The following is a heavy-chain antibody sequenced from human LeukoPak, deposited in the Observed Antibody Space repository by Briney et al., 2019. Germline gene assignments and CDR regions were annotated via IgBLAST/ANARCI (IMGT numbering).Heavy chain of an antibody. D-gene: IGHD3-22*01. J-gene: IGHJ3*02. Sequence: ASVKVSCKASGGTVSSYAISWVRQAPGQGLEWMGGIIPIFGTANYAQKFQGRVTITTDESTSTAYMELSSLRSEDTAVYYCARAPYYYDSSGPDAFDIWGQGTMVTVSS. CDR1: GGTVSSYA. V-gene: IGHV1-69*05. CDR3: ARAPYYYDSSGPDAFDI. CDR2: IIPIFGTA.